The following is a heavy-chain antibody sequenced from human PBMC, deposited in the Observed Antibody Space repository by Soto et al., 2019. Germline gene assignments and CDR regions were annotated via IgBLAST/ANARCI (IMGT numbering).Heavy chain of an antibody. V-gene: IGHV3-23*01. J-gene: IGHJ4*02. CDR2: ITGSGLTI. D-gene: IGHD2-21*01. CDR1: GFTFSSYD. Sequence: PGGSLRLSCAASGFTFSSYDMSWVRQAPGKGQEWVSGITGSGLTIEHSASVKGRFTISRDNSKNTVYLQMNSLRAEDTAIYYCAKDDVSGEGLWLVFDWGQGTPVTVSS. CDR3: AKDDVSGEGLWLVFD.